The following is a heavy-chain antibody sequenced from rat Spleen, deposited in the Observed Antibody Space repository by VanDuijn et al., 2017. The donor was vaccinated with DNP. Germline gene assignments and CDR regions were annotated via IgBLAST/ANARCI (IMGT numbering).Heavy chain of an antibody. D-gene: IGHD1-6*01. V-gene: IGHV5-22*01. J-gene: IGHJ2*01. CDR2: ISYDGGST. CDR1: EFTFSNSD. Sequence: EVQLVESGGGLVQPGRSLKLSCAASEFTFSNSDVAWVRRAPTKGLEWVAYISYDGGSTYYGDSVKGRFTISRDNANSTLYLQMNSLRSEDMATYYCARPIIYTTDYYGYFDYWGQGVMVTVSS. CDR3: ARPIIYTTDYYGYFDY.